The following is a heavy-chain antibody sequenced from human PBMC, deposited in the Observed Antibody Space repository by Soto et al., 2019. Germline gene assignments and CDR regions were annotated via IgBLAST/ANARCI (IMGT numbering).Heavy chain of an antibody. Sequence: QVQLQQWGAGLLKPSETLSLTCAVYGGSFSCYYWSWIRQPPGKGLEWIGEINHSGSTNYTPSLRRRVTISVDPTMYQFSMKLTSVAAADTAVYYCARVQKITMVRGVMKKGHNWFDPWGQGTLVTVSS. CDR1: GGSFSCYY. D-gene: IGHD3-10*01. V-gene: IGHV4-34*01. CDR3: ARVQKITMVRGVMKKGHNWFDP. CDR2: INHSGST. J-gene: IGHJ5*02.